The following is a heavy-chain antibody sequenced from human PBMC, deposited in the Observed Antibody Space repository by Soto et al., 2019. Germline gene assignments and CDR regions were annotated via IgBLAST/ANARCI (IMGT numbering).Heavy chain of an antibody. Sequence: QVQLVESGGGVVQPGRSLRLSCAASGFTFSYNALNWVRQAPGKGLERVAVISYDGDNKYIAEAVKGRHTISRNKPKNTVSLRMNSLRTEHTAIHFCARETTVSAVSVMDVWGQGTTVTDSS. CDR2: ISYDGDNK. CDR1: GFTFSYNA. V-gene: IGHV3-30-3*01. J-gene: IGHJ6*02. D-gene: IGHD4-4*01. CDR3: ARETTVSAVSVMDV.